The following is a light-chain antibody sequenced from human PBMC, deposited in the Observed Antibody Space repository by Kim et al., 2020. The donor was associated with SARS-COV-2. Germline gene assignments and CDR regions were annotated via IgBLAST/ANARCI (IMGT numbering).Light chain of an antibody. CDR3: QQYYSYPSFT. J-gene: IGKJ3*01. CDR2: AAS. CDR1: QGISSY. V-gene: IGKV1-8*01. Sequence: AIRMTQSPSSFSASTGDRVTITCRASQGISSYLAWYQQKPGKAHKLLIYAASTLQSGVPSRFSGSGSGTDFTLTISCLQSEDFATYYCQQYYSYPSFTFGPGTKVDIK.